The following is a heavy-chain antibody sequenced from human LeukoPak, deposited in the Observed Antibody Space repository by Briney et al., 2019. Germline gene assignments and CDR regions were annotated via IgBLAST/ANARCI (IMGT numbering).Heavy chain of an antibody. CDR1: GFTFSSYS. V-gene: IGHV3-23*01. CDR3: AKSPTRLWSGSWFDP. Sequence: RTGGSLRLSCAASGFTFSSYSMNWVRQAPGKGLEWVSYISSSGSTTYYADSVKGRFTISRDNSKNTLYLQMNSLRAEDTAVYYCAKSPTRLWSGSWFDPWGQGTLVTVSS. D-gene: IGHD3-3*01. CDR2: ISSSGSTT. J-gene: IGHJ5*02.